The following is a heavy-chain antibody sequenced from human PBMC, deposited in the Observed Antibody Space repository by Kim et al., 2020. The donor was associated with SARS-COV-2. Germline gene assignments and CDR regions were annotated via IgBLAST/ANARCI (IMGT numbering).Heavy chain of an antibody. CDR3: ARLRKEETTVVTPRFDY. V-gene: IGHV4-34*01. J-gene: IGHJ4*02. CDR1: GGSFSGYY. CDR2: INHSGST. D-gene: IGHD4-17*01. Sequence: SETLSLTCAVYGGSFSGYYWSWIRQPPGKGLEWIGEINHSGSTNYNPSLKSRVTISVDTSKNQFSLKLSSVTAADTAVYYCARLRKEETTVVTPRFDYWGQGTLVTVSS.